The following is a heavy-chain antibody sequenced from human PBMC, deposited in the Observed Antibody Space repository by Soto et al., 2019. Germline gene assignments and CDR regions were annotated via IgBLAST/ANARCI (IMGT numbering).Heavy chain of an antibody. D-gene: IGHD3-22*01. CDR1: GGSFSGYY. J-gene: IGHJ5*02. CDR2: INHSGST. CDR3: ARDDSSGYYPFDP. Sequence: SETLSLTCAVYGGSFSGYYWSWIRQPPGKGLEWIGEINHSGSTNHNPSLKSRVTISVDTSKNQFSLNLSSVTAADTAVYYCARDDSSGYYPFDPWGQGTLVTVSS. V-gene: IGHV4-34*01.